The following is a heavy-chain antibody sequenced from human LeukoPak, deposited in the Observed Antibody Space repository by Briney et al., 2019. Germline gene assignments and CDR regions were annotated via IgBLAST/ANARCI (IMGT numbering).Heavy chain of an antibody. V-gene: IGHV3-30*04. D-gene: IGHD3-22*01. CDR2: ISYDGSNK. Sequence: GGSLRLSCAASGFTFSSYAMHWVRQAPGKGLEWVAVISYDGSNKYYADSVKGRFTISRDNSKNTLYLQMNSLRAEDTAVYYCARINIDYHDSSGYYWLHLDYWGQGTLVTVSS. CDR1: GFTFSSYA. J-gene: IGHJ4*02. CDR3: ARINIDYHDSSGYYWLHLDY.